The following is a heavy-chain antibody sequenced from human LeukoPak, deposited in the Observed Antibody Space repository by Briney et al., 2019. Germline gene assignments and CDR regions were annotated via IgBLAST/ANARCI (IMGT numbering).Heavy chain of an antibody. CDR2: ISSATDYI. CDR1: GLTFSSYS. Sequence: GGSLRLSCAASGLTFSSYSMNWVRQAPGKGLEWVSSISSATDYIYYADSVKGRFTISRVNAKNSLYLQMESLRAEDTAVYYCAKDTGSPADAITMEDNAFDIWGQGTMVTVSS. V-gene: IGHV3-21*04. CDR3: AKDTGSPADAITMEDNAFDI. J-gene: IGHJ3*02. D-gene: IGHD3-3*01.